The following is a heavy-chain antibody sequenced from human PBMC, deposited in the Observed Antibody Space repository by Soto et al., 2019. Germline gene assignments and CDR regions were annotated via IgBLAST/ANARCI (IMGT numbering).Heavy chain of an antibody. CDR3: AKPPGFNNVVPAYFDY. Sequence: GGSLRLSCAGSGFTFSAYAMSWVRQAPGKGQEWVSSISASAITTYNTDSVRGRFTISRDNSRNTVYLQMNSLRAEDTAVYFCAKPPGFNNVVPAYFDYWGGGTRVTVSS. CDR1: GFTFSAYA. J-gene: IGHJ4*02. D-gene: IGHD2-15*01. V-gene: IGHV3-23*01. CDR2: ISASAITT.